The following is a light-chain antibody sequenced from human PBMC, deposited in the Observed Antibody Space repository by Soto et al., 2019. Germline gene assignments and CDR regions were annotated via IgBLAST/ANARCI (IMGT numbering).Light chain of an antibody. V-gene: IGKV3-11*01. CDR2: DAS. Sequence: EIVLTQSPATLSLSPGERATLSCRASQSVSSYLAWYQQNPGQAPRLLIYDASNRATGIPARFSGSGSGTDFTLTISSLEPEDFAVYYCQQRSNWPRVTFGGGTKVEIK. CDR1: QSVSSY. CDR3: QQRSNWPRVT. J-gene: IGKJ4*01.